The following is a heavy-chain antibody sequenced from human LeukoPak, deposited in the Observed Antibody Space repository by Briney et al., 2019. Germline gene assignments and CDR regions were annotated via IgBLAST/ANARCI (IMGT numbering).Heavy chain of an antibody. CDR3: ERDQVSRWYVGVYGWFDP. D-gene: IGHD6-13*01. Sequence: GGSLRLSCAASGVALSDYYMSWSPQAPREGLEWGSYISSSGSTIYYADSLKGRFTISRDNAKNSLYLQMNSLRAEDTAVYYCERDQVSRWYVGVYGWFDPWGQGTLVTVSS. V-gene: IGHV3-11*01. CDR1: GVALSDYY. J-gene: IGHJ5*02. CDR2: ISSSGSTI.